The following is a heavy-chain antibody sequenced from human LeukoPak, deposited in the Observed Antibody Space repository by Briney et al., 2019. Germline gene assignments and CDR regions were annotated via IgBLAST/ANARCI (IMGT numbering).Heavy chain of an antibody. D-gene: IGHD3-3*01. V-gene: IGHV3-7*01. CDR3: ARSPYYDFWSGYYVAYYYYYMDV. CDR2: IKQDGSEK. Sequence: GGSLRLSCAASGFTFSSYWMSWVRQAPGKGLEWVVNIKQDGSEKYYVDSVKGRFTTSRDNAKNSLYLQMNSLRAEDTAVYYCARSPYYDFWSGYYVAYYYYYMDVWGKGTTVTVSS. CDR1: GFTFSSYW. J-gene: IGHJ6*03.